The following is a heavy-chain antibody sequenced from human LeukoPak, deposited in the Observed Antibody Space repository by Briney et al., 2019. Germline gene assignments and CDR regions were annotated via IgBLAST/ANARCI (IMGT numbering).Heavy chain of an antibody. CDR3: ARVVGASYYYYYMDV. CDR2: IYYSGST. Sequence: SETLSLTCTVSGGSISSSSYYWGWIRQPPGKGLEWIGSIYYSGSTFYNPSLKSRVTISVDTSKNQFSLKLSSVTAADTAVYYCARVVGASYYYYYMDVWGKGTTVTVSS. V-gene: IGHV4-39*07. D-gene: IGHD1-26*01. CDR1: GGSISSSSYY. J-gene: IGHJ6*03.